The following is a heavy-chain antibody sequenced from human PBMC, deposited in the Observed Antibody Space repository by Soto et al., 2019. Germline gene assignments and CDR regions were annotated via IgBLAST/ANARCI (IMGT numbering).Heavy chain of an antibody. CDR1: GYTLTSYG. CDR2: ISAYNGNT. CDR3: ATTSPLLAVAGCSY. Sequence: ASVKVACKASGYTLTSYGISWLLQTPGQGLEWMGWISAYNGNTNYAQKLQGRVTMTTDTSTSTAYMELRSLRSDDTAVYYCATTSPLLAVAGCSYWGQGTLVTVSS. D-gene: IGHD6-19*01. V-gene: IGHV1-18*01. J-gene: IGHJ4*02.